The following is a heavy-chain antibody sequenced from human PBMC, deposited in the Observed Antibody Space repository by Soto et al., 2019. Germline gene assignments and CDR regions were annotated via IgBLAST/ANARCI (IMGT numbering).Heavy chain of an antibody. D-gene: IGHD3-22*01. CDR2: IYYSGST. CDR1: GGSVSSGSYY. CDR3: ARDKDDSSGYDP. Sequence: PSETLSLTCTVSGGSVSSGSYYWSWIRQPPGKGLEWIGYIYYSGSTNYNPSLKSRVTISVDTSKNQFSLKLSSVTAADTAVYYCARDKDDSSGYDPWGQGTLVTVSS. J-gene: IGHJ5*02. V-gene: IGHV4-61*01.